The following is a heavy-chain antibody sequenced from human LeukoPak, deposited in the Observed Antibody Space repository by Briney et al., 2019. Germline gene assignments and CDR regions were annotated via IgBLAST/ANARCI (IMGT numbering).Heavy chain of an antibody. CDR1: GYTFTGYY. Sequence: ASVKVSCKASGYTFTGYYIHWVRQAPGQGLEWMGWINPNSGGTNYAQKFQGRVTMTRDTSISTAYMDLSRLRSDDTAVYYCARRSSSSWYYYYYMDVWGKGTTVTISS. CDR2: INPNSGGT. J-gene: IGHJ6*03. CDR3: ARRSSSSWYYYYYMDV. V-gene: IGHV1-2*02. D-gene: IGHD6-13*01.